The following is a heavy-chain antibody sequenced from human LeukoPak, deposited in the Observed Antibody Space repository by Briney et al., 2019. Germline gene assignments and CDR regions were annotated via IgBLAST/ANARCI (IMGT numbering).Heavy chain of an antibody. Sequence: PSETLSLTCTVSGGTFSRHYWSWIRQPPGKGLEWIAYIDYSGSTNYNPSLKSRLTISVDASKNQVSLKLSSMTAADTAVYYCATGPDSHKVGYWGRGTLVTVSS. J-gene: IGHJ4*02. V-gene: IGHV4-59*11. D-gene: IGHD1-14*01. CDR1: GGTFSRHY. CDR3: ATGPDSHKVGY. CDR2: IDYSGST.